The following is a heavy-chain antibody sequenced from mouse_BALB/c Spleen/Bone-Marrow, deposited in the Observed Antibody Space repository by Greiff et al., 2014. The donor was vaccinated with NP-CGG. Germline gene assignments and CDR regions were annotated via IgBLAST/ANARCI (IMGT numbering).Heavy chain of an antibody. V-gene: IGHV1-55*01. CDR2: IYPGSGST. Sequence: VKLVESGAELVKPGTSVKLSCKASGYNFTSYWINLVKLRPGQGLEWIGDIYPGSGSTNYNEKFKSKATLTVDTSSSTAYMQLSSLASEDSALYYCARFSQLGLLAYWGQGTLVTVSA. J-gene: IGHJ3*01. CDR3: ARFSQLGLLAY. D-gene: IGHD3-1*01. CDR1: GYNFTSYW.